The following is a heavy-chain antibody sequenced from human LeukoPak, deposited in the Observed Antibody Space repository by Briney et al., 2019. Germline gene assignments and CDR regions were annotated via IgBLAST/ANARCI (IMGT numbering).Heavy chain of an antibody. D-gene: IGHD5-12*01. Sequence: ASVKVFCKASGYTFTGYYMHWVRQAPGQGLEWMGWINPNSGGTDYAQKFQGRVTMARDTSISTAYMELSSLTSDDTAVYYCSRGRADGYSGYDFGDYWGQGTLVTVSS. V-gene: IGHV1-2*02. CDR1: GYTFTGYY. CDR2: INPNSGGT. J-gene: IGHJ4*02. CDR3: SRGRADGYSGYDFGDY.